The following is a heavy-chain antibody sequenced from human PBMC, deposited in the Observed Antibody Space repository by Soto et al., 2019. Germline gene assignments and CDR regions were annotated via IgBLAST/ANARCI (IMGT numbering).Heavy chain of an antibody. CDR1: GFTFSSYA. D-gene: IGHD3-3*01. J-gene: IGHJ6*02. Sequence: EVQLLESGGCLVQPGGSLRLSCAASGFTFSSYAMSWVRQAPGKGLEWVSAISGSGGSTYYADSVKGRFTISRDNSKNALYLQMSSLRAEDTAVYYCAGPPIFGVVISGYYGMDVWCHGTTVTVS. CDR3: AGPPIFGVVISGYYGMDV. V-gene: IGHV3-23*01. CDR2: ISGSGGST.